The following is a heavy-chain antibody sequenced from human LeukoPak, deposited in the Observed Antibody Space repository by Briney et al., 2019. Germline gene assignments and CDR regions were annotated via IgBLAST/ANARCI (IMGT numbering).Heavy chain of an antibody. V-gene: IGHV4-31*03. D-gene: IGHD3-10*02. Sequence: SETLSLTCTVSGGSISSGGYYWSWIRQHPGKGLEWIGYIYYSGSTYYNPSLKSRVTISVDTSKNQFSLKLSSVTAADTAVYYCARNVALPVYYCYGMDVWGKGTTVTVSS. CDR2: IYYSGST. CDR3: ARNVALPVYYCYGMDV. CDR1: GGSISSGGYY. J-gene: IGHJ6*04.